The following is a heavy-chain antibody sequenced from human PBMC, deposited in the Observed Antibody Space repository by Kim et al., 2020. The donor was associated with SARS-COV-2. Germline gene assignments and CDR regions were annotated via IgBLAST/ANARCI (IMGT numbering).Heavy chain of an antibody. CDR3: STIWSGYYTPDY. V-gene: IGHV3-21*01. CDR2: ISNTGGDM. D-gene: IGHD3-3*01. Sequence: GGFLRLSCVASGFSFSRYSMNWVRQAPGKGLEWVSCISNTGGDMYYADSVKGRFTISRDNAKNTVYLQMNSLRAEDTAVYYCSTIWSGYYTPDYWGQGT. CDR1: GFSFSRYS. J-gene: IGHJ4*02.